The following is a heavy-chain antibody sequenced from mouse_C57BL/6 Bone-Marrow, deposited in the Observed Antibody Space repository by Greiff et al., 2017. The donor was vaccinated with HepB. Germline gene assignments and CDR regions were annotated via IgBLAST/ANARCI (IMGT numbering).Heavy chain of an antibody. D-gene: IGHD1-1*01. V-gene: IGHV5-17*01. J-gene: IGHJ3*01. Sequence: EVKLVESGGGLVKPGGSLKLSCAASGFTFSDYGMHWVRQAPEKGLEWVAYISSGSSTIYYADTVKGRFTISRDNAKNTLFLQMTSLRSEDTAMYYCARGYYYGGSPFAYWGQGTLVTVSA. CDR2: ISSGSSTI. CDR1: GFTFSDYG. CDR3: ARGYYYGGSPFAY.